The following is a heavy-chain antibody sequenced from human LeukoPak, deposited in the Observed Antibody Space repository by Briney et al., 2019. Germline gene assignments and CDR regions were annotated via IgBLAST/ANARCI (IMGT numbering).Heavy chain of an antibody. Sequence: SETLSLTCAVYGGSFRGYYWSWIRQPPGKGLEWIGEINHSGSTNYNPSLKSRVTISVDTSKNQFSLKLSSVTAADTAVYYCARGAAPYHCSGGSCYSYYYYYMDVWGKGTTVTVSS. CDR1: GGSFRGYY. V-gene: IGHV4-34*01. J-gene: IGHJ6*03. CDR3: ARGAAPYHCSGGSCYSYYYYYMDV. D-gene: IGHD2-15*01. CDR2: INHSGST.